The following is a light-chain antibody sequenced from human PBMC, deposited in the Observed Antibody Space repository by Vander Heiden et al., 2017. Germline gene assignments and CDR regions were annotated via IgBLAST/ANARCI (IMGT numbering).Light chain of an antibody. V-gene: IGLV3-1*01. J-gene: IGLJ2*01. CDR1: KLGDKY. CDR3: QAWDTSTAWKV. Sequence: SYALTQPPSVSVSPGPTASIPCSGDKLGDKYACWYQQKPGQSPLLVIYQDNKRPSGIPERFSGSNYGNTATLTISGTQAMDEADYYCQAWDTSTAWKVFGGGTKLTVL. CDR2: QDN.